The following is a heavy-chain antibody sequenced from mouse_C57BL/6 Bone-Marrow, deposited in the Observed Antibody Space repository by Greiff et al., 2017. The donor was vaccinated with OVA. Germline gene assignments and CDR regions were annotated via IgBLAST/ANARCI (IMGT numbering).Heavy chain of an antibody. Sequence: QVQLQQSGAELMKPGASVKLSCKATGYTFTGYWIEWVKQRPGHGLEWIGEILPGSGSTNYNEKFKGKATFTADTSSNTAYMQLSSLTTEDSAIYYCARRGVYYGSSYEYFDVWGTGTTVTVSS. V-gene: IGHV1-9*01. CDR2: ILPGSGST. D-gene: IGHD1-1*01. J-gene: IGHJ1*03. CDR1: GYTFTGYW. CDR3: ARRGVYYGSSYEYFDV.